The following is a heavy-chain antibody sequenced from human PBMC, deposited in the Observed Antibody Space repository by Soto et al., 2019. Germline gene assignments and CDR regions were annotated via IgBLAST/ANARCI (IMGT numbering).Heavy chain of an antibody. CDR1: GGSISSYY. D-gene: IGHD6-25*01. Sequence: SETLSLTCTVSGGSISSYYWSWIRQPPGKGLEWIGYIYYSGSTNYNPSLKSRVTISVDTSKNQFSLKLSSVTAADTAVYYCARGDTKVFFFTAGSKVGYYFDYWGQGTLVTVSS. J-gene: IGHJ4*02. V-gene: IGHV4-59*01. CDR2: IYYSGST. CDR3: ARGDTKVFFFTAGSKVGYYFDY.